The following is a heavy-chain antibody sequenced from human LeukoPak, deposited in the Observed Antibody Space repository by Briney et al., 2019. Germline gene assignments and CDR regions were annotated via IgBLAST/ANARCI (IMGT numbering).Heavy chain of an antibody. CDR3: ARAGYNSGYDY. V-gene: IGHV3-48*04. J-gene: IGHJ4*02. CDR2: ITRSSSTI. D-gene: IGHD6-19*01. Sequence: SGGSLRLSCAVSGFTFSWYSMNWVRQAPGKGLEWLSYITRSSSTIYYADSVKGRFTISRDNAKNSLYLQMNSLRAEDTAVYYCARAGYNSGYDYWGQGTLVTVSS. CDR1: GFTFSWYS.